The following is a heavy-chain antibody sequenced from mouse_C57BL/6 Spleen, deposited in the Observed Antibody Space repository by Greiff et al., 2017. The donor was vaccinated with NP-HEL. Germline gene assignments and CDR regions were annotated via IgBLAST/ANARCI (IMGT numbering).Heavy chain of an antibody. CDR3: ARLGDYYGSSSWYFDV. D-gene: IGHD1-1*01. Sequence: QVQLQQSGPELVKPGASVKISCKASGYAFSSSWMNWVKQRPGKGLEWIGRIYPGDGDTNYNGKFKGKATLTADKSSSTAYMQLSSLTSEDSAVYFCARLGDYYGSSSWYFDVWGTGTTVTVSS. J-gene: IGHJ1*03. V-gene: IGHV1-82*01. CDR2: IYPGDGDT. CDR1: GYAFSSSW.